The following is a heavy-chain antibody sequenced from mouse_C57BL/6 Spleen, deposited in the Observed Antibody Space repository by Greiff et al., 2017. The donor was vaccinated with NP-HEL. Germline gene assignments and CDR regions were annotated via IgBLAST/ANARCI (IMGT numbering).Heavy chain of an antibody. CDR1: GYAFSSYW. J-gene: IGHJ1*03. CDR3: ARRLTTGGYFDV. D-gene: IGHD1-1*01. Sequence: VQLQQPGAELVKPGASVKISCKASGYAFSSYWMNWVKQRPGKGLEWIGQIYPGDGDTNYNGKFKGKATLTADKSSSTAYMQLSSLTSEDSAVYFCARRLTTGGYFDVWGTGTTVTVSS. CDR2: IYPGDGDT. V-gene: IGHV1-80*01.